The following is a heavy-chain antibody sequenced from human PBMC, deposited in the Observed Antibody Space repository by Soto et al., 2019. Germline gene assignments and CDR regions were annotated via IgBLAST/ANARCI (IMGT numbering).Heavy chain of an antibody. CDR3: ARTRSFTLGFYYDGMDV. J-gene: IGHJ6*02. CDR2: FYPGDSDT. V-gene: IGHV5-51*01. CDR1: GYYFPSYW. D-gene: IGHD6-6*01. Sequence: GESLKISCKGSGYYFPSYWIGWVRQMPGKGLEWMGIFYPGDSDTRYSPSFQGQVTISADRSISTAYLQWSSLKPSDTAMYYCARTRSFTLGFYYDGMDVWGQGTTVTVSS.